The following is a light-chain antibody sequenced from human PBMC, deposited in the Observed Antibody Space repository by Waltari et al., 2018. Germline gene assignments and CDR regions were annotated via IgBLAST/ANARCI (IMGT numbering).Light chain of an antibody. CDR3: QQRNSWPLT. CDR1: QRVGDF. V-gene: IGKV3-11*01. CDR2: DAS. Sequence: EIVLTQSLVTLSLSPGEGATLSCKTSQRVGDFLAWYQPRPGQAPRPPIYDASPRAAGIPARFSGSGAGTDFTLTISSLESEDSAVYFCQQRNSWPLTFGPGTTV. J-gene: IGKJ3*01.